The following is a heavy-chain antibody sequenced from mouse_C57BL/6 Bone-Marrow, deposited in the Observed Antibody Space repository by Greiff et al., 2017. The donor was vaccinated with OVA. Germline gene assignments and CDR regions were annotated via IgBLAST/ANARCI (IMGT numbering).Heavy chain of an antibody. CDR3: TRGEVSDRPYHWYFDV. CDR1: GYTFTDYE. D-gene: IGHD2-12*01. J-gene: IGHJ1*03. V-gene: IGHV1-15*01. Sequence: QVQLQQSGAELVRPGASVTLSCKASGYTFTDYEMHWVKQTPVHGLEWIGAIDPETGGTAYNQKFKGKALLTADKSSTTAYMELRSMTAEDSAVYYCTRGEVSDRPYHWYFDVWGTGTTVTVSS. CDR2: IDPETGGT.